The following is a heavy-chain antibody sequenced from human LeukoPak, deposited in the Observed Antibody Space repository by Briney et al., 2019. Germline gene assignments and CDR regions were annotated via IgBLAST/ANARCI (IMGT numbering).Heavy chain of an antibody. V-gene: IGHV1-24*01. J-gene: IGHJ4*02. CDR2: FDPEDGET. Sequence: ASVKVSCKVSGTYSLNELSMHWVRQAPGKGLEWMGGFDPEDGETNYAQSFKGRVTVTEDTSTDTVYMDLSSLRSEDTAVYYCATLLGETYFFDFWGQGTLVTVSS. CDR3: ATLLGETYFFDF. D-gene: IGHD1-26*01. CDR1: GTYSLNELS.